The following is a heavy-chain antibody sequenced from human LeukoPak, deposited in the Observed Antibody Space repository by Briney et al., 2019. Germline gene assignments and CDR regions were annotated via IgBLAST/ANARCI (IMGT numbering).Heavy chain of an antibody. Sequence: PSETLSLTCAVSGYSISSGYYWGWIRHPPGTGLEWIGSIYHSGSTYYNPSLKSRVTISVDTSKNQFSLKLSSVTAADTAVYYCARLGGYCSSTSCYRNYYYYMDVWGKGTTVTVSS. D-gene: IGHD2-2*02. CDR3: ARLGGYCSSTSCYRNYYYYMDV. CDR2: IYHSGST. V-gene: IGHV4-38-2*01. J-gene: IGHJ6*03. CDR1: GYSISSGYY.